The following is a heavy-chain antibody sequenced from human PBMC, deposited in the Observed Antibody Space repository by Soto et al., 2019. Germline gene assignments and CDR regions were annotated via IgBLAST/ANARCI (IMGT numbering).Heavy chain of an antibody. CDR3: ARDRGGGSIFGGHYGMDV. CDR2: ISSSSSST. J-gene: IGHJ6*02. V-gene: IGHV3-11*06. CDR1: GFIFRDFY. D-gene: IGHD3-3*01. Sequence: QVQLLESGRGLVKPGGSLRLSCAASGFIFRDFYMSWIRQVPGKGLEWLSKISSSSSSTDYADSVKGRFTISRDNAKNSLYLQMSSLRAEDTAVYYCARDRGGGSIFGGHYGMDVWGQGTTVTVSS.